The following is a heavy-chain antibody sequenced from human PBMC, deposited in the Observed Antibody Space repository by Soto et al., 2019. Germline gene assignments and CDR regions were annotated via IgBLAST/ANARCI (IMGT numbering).Heavy chain of an antibody. CDR1: GGPISSGDYY. Sequence: NPSETLSLTCTVSGGPISSGDYYWSWIRQPPGKGLEWIGYIYYSGSTYYNPSLKSRVTISVDTSKNQFSLKLSSVTAADTAVYYCARVRVDYYDSSGYYLFDYWGQGTLVTVSS. D-gene: IGHD3-22*01. CDR3: ARVRVDYYDSSGYYLFDY. J-gene: IGHJ4*02. CDR2: IYYSGST. V-gene: IGHV4-30-4*01.